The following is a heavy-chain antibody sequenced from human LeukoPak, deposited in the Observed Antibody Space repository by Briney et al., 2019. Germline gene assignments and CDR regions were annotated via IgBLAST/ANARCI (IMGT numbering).Heavy chain of an antibody. Sequence: GGSLRLSCAASGFTVSSNYMSWVRQAPGKGLEWVSSISSSSSYIYYADSVKGRFTISRDNAKNSLYLRMNSLRAEDTAVYYCARGAYTVTAHFDYWGQGTLVTVSS. CDR2: ISSSSSYI. J-gene: IGHJ4*02. D-gene: IGHD4-17*01. V-gene: IGHV3-21*01. CDR3: ARGAYTVTAHFDY. CDR1: GFTVSSNY.